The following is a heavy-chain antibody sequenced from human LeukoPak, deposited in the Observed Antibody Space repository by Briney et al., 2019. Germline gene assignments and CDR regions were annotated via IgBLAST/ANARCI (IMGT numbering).Heavy chain of an antibody. CDR2: IYHSGST. V-gene: IGHV4-30-2*01. Sequence: SWVRQAPGKGLEWIGYIYHSGSTYYNPSLKSRVTISVDRSKNQFSLKLSSVTAADTAVYYCARGIMVTFDIWGQGTMVTVSS. CDR3: ARGIMVTFDI. J-gene: IGHJ3*02. D-gene: IGHD3-10*01.